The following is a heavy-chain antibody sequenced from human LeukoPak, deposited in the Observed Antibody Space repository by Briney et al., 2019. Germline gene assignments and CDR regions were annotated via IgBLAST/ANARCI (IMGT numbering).Heavy chain of an antibody. J-gene: IGHJ4*02. CDR2: IYHSGST. D-gene: IGHD3-22*01. CDR1: GYSISSGYY. Sequence: SETLSLTCTVSGYSISSGYYWGWIRQPPGKGLEWIGSIYHSGSTYYNPSLKSRVTISVDTSKNQFSLKLSSVTAADTAVYYCARMDPAGGWVVVVGYFDYWGQGTLVTVSS. CDR3: ARMDPAGGWVVVVGYFDY. V-gene: IGHV4-38-2*02.